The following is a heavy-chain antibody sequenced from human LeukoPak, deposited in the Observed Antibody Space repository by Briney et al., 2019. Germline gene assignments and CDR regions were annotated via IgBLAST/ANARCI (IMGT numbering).Heavy chain of an antibody. D-gene: IGHD3-10*01. J-gene: IGHJ4*02. V-gene: IGHV4-59*12. Sequence: SETLSLTCTVSGGSISSYYWSWIRQPPGKGLEWIGYIYDSGSTNYNPSLKSRVTISVDTSKNQFSLKLSSVTAADTAVYYCARRGKLYYYGSGSYPQGFDYWGQGTLVTVSS. CDR1: GGSISSYY. CDR3: ARRGKLYYYGSGSYPQGFDY. CDR2: IYDSGST.